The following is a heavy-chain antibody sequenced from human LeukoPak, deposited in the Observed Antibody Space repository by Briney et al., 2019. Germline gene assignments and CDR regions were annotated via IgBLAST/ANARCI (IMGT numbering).Heavy chain of an antibody. CDR1: GGAISSSDYY. V-gene: IGHV4-39*07. CDR2: IYHSGSS. CDR3: VRLGVVVLDQNWFDP. D-gene: IGHD2-2*01. Sequence: SETLSLTCTVSGGAISSSDYYWGWVRQPPGKGLEGIGSIYHSGSSYDNPSRKSRVTMSVDTSKNQFSLRLTSVTAADTAVYYCVRLGVVVLDQNWFDPWGQGTLVTVSS. J-gene: IGHJ5*02.